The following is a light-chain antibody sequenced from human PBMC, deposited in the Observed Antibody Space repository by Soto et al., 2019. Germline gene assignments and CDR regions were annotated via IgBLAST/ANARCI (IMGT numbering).Light chain of an antibody. CDR2: GNN. CDR1: SSNLGANYD. CDR3: QSFDTRLNSVV. J-gene: IGLJ2*01. Sequence: QSVVTQPPSVSGAPGQRVTISCTGSSSNLGANYDVHWYQQFPGTAPKLLIYGNNNRPSGVPDRFSGSKSGTSASLAITGLQAEDEADYYGQSFDTRLNSVVFGGGTQLTVL. V-gene: IGLV1-40*01.